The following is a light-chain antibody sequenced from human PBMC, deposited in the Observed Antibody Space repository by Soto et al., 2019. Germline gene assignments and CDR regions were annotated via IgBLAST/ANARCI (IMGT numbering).Light chain of an antibody. CDR3: QQGHNWPLT. V-gene: IGKV3-15*01. Sequence: EIGMTQSPATLSVSPGERATLSCRASQSISTELAWYQQKPGQPPRLLIYSASTRATGVPARFTGSGSGSEFTLTNSGLQSEDFAVYYCQQGHNWPLTFGQGTRLE. CDR2: SAS. CDR1: QSISTE. J-gene: IGKJ2*01.